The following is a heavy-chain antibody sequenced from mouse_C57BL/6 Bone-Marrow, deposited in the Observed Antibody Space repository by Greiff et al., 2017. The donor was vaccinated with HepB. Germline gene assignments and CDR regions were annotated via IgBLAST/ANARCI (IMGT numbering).Heavy chain of an antibody. CDR3: ARSYYYGSFPDY. V-gene: IGHV5-6*01. Sequence: EVHLVESGGDLVKPGGSLKLSRAASGFTFSSYGMSWVRQTPDKRLEWVATISSGGSYTYYPDSVKGRFTISRDNAKNTLYLQMSSLKSEDTAMYYCARSYYYGSFPDYWGQGTTLTVSS. D-gene: IGHD1-1*01. CDR2: ISSGGSYT. CDR1: GFTFSSYG. J-gene: IGHJ2*01.